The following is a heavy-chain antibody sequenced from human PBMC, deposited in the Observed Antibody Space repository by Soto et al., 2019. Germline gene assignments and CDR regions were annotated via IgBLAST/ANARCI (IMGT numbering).Heavy chain of an antibody. CDR1: GGSISSYY. V-gene: IGHV4-59*01. J-gene: IGHJ4*02. Sequence: PSETLSLTCTVSGGSISSYYWSWIRQPPGKGLEWIGYIYYSGSTNYNPSLKSRVTISVDTSKNQFSLKLSSVTAAGTAVYYCASNTPSYDFWSGYLVYWGQGTLVTVSS. CDR2: IYYSGST. D-gene: IGHD3-3*01. CDR3: ASNTPSYDFWSGYLVY.